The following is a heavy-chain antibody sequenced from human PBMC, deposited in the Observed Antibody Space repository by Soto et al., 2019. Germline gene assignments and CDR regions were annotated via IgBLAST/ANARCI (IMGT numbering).Heavy chain of an antibody. V-gene: IGHV1-46*02. CDR3: ARDIVGASPFDY. J-gene: IGHJ4*02. Sequence: ASVTVSCKASGYTFNSYYMHWVRQDHGQGLEWMGIINPSGGSTSYAQKFQGRVTMTRDTSTSTVYMELSSLRSEDTAVYYCARDIVGASPFDYWGQGTLVTVSS. CDR2: INPSGGST. CDR1: GYTFNSYY. D-gene: IGHD1-26*01.